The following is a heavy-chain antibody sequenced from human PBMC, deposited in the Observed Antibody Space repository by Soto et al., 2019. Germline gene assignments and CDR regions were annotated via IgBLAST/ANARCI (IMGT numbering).Heavy chain of an antibody. V-gene: IGHV3-74*01. J-gene: IGHJ6*03. CDR1: GFTFSSYW. CDR2: INSDGSST. CDR3: AREGVTFGGRNYYYYMDV. Sequence: GGSLRLSCAASGFTFSSYWMHWVRQAPGKGLVWVSRINSDGSSTSYADPVKGRFTISRDNAKNTLYLQMNSLRAEDTAVYSCAREGVTFGGRNYYYYMDVWGKGTTVTVSS. D-gene: IGHD3-16*01.